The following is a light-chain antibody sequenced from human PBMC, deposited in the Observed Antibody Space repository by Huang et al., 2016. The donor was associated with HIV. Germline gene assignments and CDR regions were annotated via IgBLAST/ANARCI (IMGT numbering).Light chain of an antibody. Sequence: EIVMTQTPATLSVSPGERATLACRASQNIVSRVAWYQQTPGQTPRLLIYGASTRATVIPARFSGSVSETEFTLTISSLQSEDFAVYYCQQYYDWPPLTFGGGTEVEIK. J-gene: IGKJ4*01. CDR3: QQYYDWPPLT. V-gene: IGKV3-15*01. CDR1: QNIVSR. CDR2: GAS.